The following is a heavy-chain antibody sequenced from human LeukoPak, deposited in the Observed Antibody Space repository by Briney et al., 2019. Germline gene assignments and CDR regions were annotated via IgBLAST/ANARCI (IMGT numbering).Heavy chain of an antibody. V-gene: IGHV3-23*01. D-gene: IGHD2-15*01. J-gene: IGHJ5*02. Sequence: GGSLRLSCAASGFTFNNYAMIWVRQAPGKGLEWVSVISGSGNSTYYADSVKGRFTISRDNAKNSVYLLMNSLRAEDTAVYYCARRGTTYCTVDSCHPNWFDPWGQGTLVTVSS. CDR1: GFTFNNYA. CDR3: ARRGTTYCTVDSCHPNWFDP. CDR2: ISGSGNST.